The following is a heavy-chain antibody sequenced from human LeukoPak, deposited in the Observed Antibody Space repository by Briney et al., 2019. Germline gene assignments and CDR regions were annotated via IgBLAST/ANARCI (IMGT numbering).Heavy chain of an antibody. CDR1: GFTFSSYG. CDR2: IWYDGSNK. V-gene: IGHV3-33*01. CDR3: ARETYSSSWYGWFDP. Sequence: PGGSLRLSCAASGFTFSSYGMHWVRQAPGKGLEWVAVIWYDGSNKYYADSVKGRFTISRDNSKNTLYLQMNSLRAEDTAVYYCARETYSSSWYGWFDPWGQGTLVTVSS. D-gene: IGHD6-13*01. J-gene: IGHJ5*02.